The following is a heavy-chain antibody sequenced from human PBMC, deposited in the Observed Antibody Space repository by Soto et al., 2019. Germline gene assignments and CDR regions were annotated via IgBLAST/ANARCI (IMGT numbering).Heavy chain of an antibody. J-gene: IGHJ5*02. CDR2: IHSNGIET. D-gene: IGHD6-13*01. Sequence: EVQLVESGGGLVQPGGSLRLSCAASGFTFSGFWMHWVRQAPGKGLVWVSRIHSNGIETTYADSVQGRFTISRDNAKNTLYLQMNSLRAEDTAVHYCARVSIATPGRGIDHWGQGTLVTVSS. V-gene: IGHV3-74*01. CDR1: GFTFSGFW. CDR3: ARVSIATPGRGIDH.